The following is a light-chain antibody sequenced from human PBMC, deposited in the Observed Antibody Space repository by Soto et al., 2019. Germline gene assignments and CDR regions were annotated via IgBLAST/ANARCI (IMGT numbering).Light chain of an antibody. CDR1: QGIGKA. J-gene: IGKJ1*01. CDR2: GAS. V-gene: IGKV1-6*01. CDR3: LQDNNCQWT. Sequence: AIQMTQSPSSLSASVGDRVTITCRASQGIGKALCWYQQKPGKPPKVLIYGASTFQSGVPPSFSGSGSGTDYTLAISSLLPEDSSTYYCLQDNNCQWTFGQGTQVEIK.